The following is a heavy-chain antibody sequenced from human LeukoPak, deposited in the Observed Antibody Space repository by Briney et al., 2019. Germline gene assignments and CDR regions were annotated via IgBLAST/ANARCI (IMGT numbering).Heavy chain of an antibody. V-gene: IGHV1-69*13. J-gene: IGHJ4*02. D-gene: IGHD7-27*01. CDR3: ARGPPNWGYDY. CDR2: IIPIFGTA. CDR1: GGTFSSSA. Sequence: GASVKVSCKASGGTFSSSAISWVRQAPGQGLEWMGGIIPIFGTANYAQKFQGRVTITADESTSTAYMELSSLRSEDTAVYYCARGPPNWGYDYWGPGTLVTVSS.